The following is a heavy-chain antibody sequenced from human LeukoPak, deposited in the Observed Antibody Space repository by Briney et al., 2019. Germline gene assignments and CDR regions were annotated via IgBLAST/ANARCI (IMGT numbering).Heavy chain of an antibody. Sequence: SETLSLTCTVSGGSISSYYWSWIRQPPGKGLEWIGYIYYSGSTNYNPSPKSRVTISVDTSKNQFSLKLSSVTAADTAVYYCARGGSNYDSIWGQGTLVTVSS. J-gene: IGHJ4*02. V-gene: IGHV4-59*01. CDR2: IYYSGST. CDR1: GGSISSYY. CDR3: ARGGSNYDSI. D-gene: IGHD3-22*01.